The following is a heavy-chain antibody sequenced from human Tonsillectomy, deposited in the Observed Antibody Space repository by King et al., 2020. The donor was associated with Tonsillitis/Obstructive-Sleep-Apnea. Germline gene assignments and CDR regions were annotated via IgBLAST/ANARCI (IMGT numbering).Heavy chain of an antibody. V-gene: IGHV3-33*01. CDR2: IWSDGSNK. J-gene: IGHJ4*02. D-gene: IGHD5-18*01. CDR3: ASRSTALDY. Sequence: VQLVESGGGVVQPGRSLRLSCAASGFTFTSYGMHWVRQAPGKGLEWVAVIWSDGSNKYYADSVKGRFTISRDNSKNTLYLQMNSLTVEETAMYYCASRSTALDYWGQGTLVTVSS. CDR1: GFTFTSYG.